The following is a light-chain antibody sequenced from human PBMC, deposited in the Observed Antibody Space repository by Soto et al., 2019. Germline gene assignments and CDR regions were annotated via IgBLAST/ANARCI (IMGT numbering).Light chain of an antibody. CDR2: GAS. Sequence: EIVMTQSPATLSVSPGERATLSCRASQSVSSNLAWYQQKPGQAPRLLIYGASTRATGIPARFSGSGSGTEFTLPISSLQSEDFAVYSCQQYNNWPPFTFGPGTKVDIK. V-gene: IGKV3-15*01. J-gene: IGKJ3*01. CDR3: QQYNNWPPFT. CDR1: QSVSSN.